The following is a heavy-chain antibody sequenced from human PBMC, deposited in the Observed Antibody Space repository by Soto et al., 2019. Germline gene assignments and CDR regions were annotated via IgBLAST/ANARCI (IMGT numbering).Heavy chain of an antibody. V-gene: IGHV4-38-2*02. CDR2: IYHSGST. Sequence: PSETLSLTCAVSGYSISSGYYWGWIRQPPGKGLEWIGSIYHSGSTYYNPSLKSRVTMSVDTSKNQVSLKLNSVTTADTAVHYCARDRSTYGGGGTGEVKENWFDPWGPGTLVTVSS. J-gene: IGHJ5*02. CDR1: GYSISSGYY. D-gene: IGHD2-8*01. CDR3: ARDRSTYGGGGTGEVKENWFDP.